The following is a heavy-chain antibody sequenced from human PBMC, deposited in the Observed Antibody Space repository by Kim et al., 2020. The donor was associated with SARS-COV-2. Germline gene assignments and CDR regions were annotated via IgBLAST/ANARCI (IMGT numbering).Heavy chain of an antibody. Sequence: SETLSLTCAVYGGSFSGYYWSWIRQPPGKGLEWIGEINHSGSTNYNPSLKSRVTISVDTSKNQFSLKLSSVTAADTAVYYCARAHMVRGVITWFDPWGQGTLVTVSS. D-gene: IGHD3-10*01. V-gene: IGHV4-34*01. CDR2: INHSGST. CDR1: GGSFSGYY. CDR3: ARAHMVRGVITWFDP. J-gene: IGHJ5*02.